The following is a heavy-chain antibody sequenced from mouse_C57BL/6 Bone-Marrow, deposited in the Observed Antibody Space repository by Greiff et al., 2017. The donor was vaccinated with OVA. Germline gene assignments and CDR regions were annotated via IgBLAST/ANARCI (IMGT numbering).Heavy chain of an antibody. CDR3: ASAVFAY. CDR2: IDPSDSYT. CDR1: GYTFTSYW. J-gene: IGHJ3*01. Sequence: VQLQQPGAALVKPGASVKLSCKASGYTFTSYWMQWVKQRPGQGLEWIGEIDPSDSYTNYNQKFKGKATLTVDTSSSTAYMQRNSLTSEDAAVYYCASAVFAYWGQGTLVTVSA. V-gene: IGHV1-50*01.